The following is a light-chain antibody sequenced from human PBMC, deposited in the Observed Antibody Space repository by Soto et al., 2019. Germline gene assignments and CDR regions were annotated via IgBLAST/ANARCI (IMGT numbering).Light chain of an antibody. CDR2: GAS. CDR1: QSVSSSN. J-gene: IGKJ5*01. Sequence: EFVWRQTQGTRCMSAEKRATRSCRASQSVSSSNLAWYQQRRGQAPRLLIYGASSRATGIPDRFSGSGSGTDFSLTISSLEAEDFAVYYSQPYGSSPISFGHGTRLEIK. CDR3: QPYGSSPIS. V-gene: IGKV3-20*01.